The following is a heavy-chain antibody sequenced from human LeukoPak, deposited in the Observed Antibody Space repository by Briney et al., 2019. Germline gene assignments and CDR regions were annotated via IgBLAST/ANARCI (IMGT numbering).Heavy chain of an antibody. CDR2: ISYDGSNK. CDR1: GFTFSSYA. V-gene: IGHV3-30*04. J-gene: IGHJ1*01. D-gene: IGHD1-26*01. CDR3: AKPIVGATVENFQH. Sequence: GGSLRLSCAASGFTFSSYAMHWVRQAPGKGLEWVAVISYDGSNKYYADSVKGRFTISRDNSKNTLYLQMNSLRAEDTAVYYCAKPIVGATVENFQHWGQGTLVTVSS.